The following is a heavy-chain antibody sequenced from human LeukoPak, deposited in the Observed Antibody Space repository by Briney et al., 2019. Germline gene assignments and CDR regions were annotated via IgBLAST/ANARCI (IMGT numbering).Heavy chain of an antibody. CDR2: ISYSGST. V-gene: IGHV4-61*08. Sequence: PSETLSLTCTVSGGSISSGGYYWSWIRQPPGKGLEWIGYISYSGSTNYNPSLKSRVTISVDTSKNQFSLKLSSVTAADTAVYYCARGFDWLLSSYFDYWGQGTLVTVSS. CDR3: ARGFDWLLSSYFDY. J-gene: IGHJ4*02. CDR1: GGSISSGGYY. D-gene: IGHD3-9*01.